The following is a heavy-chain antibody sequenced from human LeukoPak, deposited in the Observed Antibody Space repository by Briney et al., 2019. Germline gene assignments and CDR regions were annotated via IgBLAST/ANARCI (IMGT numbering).Heavy chain of an antibody. V-gene: IGHV4-59*08. CDR1: GGSISWHH. J-gene: IGHJ3*02. CDR2: FYDSGDF. Sequence: SQTLSLTCTVSGGSISWHHWTWIRQPPGTGLEWIGYFYDSGDFNYSPSLKSRVTIWMDMSNNQFSLTMSSVTAADTAMYYCARLLRPGGRKGDAFDIWGQGTLVTVSS. D-gene: IGHD1-26*01. CDR3: ARLLRPGGRKGDAFDI.